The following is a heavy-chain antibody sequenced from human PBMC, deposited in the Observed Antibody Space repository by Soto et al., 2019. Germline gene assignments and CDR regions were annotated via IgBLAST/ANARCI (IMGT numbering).Heavy chain of an antibody. J-gene: IGHJ5*02. D-gene: IGHD3-10*01. CDR1: GFTFSSYW. Sequence: EVQLVESGGGLVQPGGSLRLSCAASGFTFSSYWMSWVRQAPGKGLEWVANIKQDGSEKYYVDSVKGRFTISRDNAKNSLYLQMNSLRAEDTAGYYCARDRGWLQFCSVPWGQGTLVTVSS. CDR2: IKQDGSEK. V-gene: IGHV3-7*01. CDR3: ARDRGWLQFCSVP.